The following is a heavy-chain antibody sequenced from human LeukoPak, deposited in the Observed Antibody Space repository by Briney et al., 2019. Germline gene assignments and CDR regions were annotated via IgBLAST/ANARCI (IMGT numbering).Heavy chain of an antibody. J-gene: IGHJ4*02. CDR1: GFTFSSYA. V-gene: IGHV4-34*01. D-gene: IGHD2-21*01. Sequence: GSLRLSCAASGFTFSSYAMSWVRQPPGKGLEWIGEINHSGSTNYNPSLKSRVTISVDTSKNQFSLKLSSVTAADTAVYYCARAPRRAYYSRGYFDYWGQGTPVTVSS. CDR3: ARAPRRAYYSRGYFDY. CDR2: INHSGST.